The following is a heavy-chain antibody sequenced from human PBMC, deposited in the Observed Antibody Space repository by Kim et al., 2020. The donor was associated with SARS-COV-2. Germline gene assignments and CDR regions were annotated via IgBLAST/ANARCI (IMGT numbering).Heavy chain of an antibody. V-gene: IGHV4-39*01. CDR3: ARRGRAAGATRYFDY. D-gene: IGHD1-26*01. J-gene: IGHJ4*02. Sequence: PSLKSRVTMSVDTSKNQFSLTVSSVTAADSAVYYCARRGRAAGATRYFDYWGQGILVTVSS.